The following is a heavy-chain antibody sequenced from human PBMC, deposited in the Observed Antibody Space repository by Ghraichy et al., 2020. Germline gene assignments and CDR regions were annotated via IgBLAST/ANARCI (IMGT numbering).Heavy chain of an antibody. V-gene: IGHV3-21*01. J-gene: IGHJ4*02. CDR2: ISSSGTSM. D-gene: IGHD2-21*02. CDR1: GFTFSNFN. CDR3: ARQGDCGGGGYSFLQY. Sequence: GGSLRLSCAASGFTFSNFNMNWVRQAPGKGLEWVSSISSSGTSMHYADSVKGRFTISRDNAKNSVYLQMDSLRAEDTAVYYCARQGDCGGGGYSFLQYWGQATLVAVSS.